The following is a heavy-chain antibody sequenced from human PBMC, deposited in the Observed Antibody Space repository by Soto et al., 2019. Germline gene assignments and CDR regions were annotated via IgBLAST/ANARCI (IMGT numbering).Heavy chain of an antibody. V-gene: IGHV3-23*01. CDR2: ISGSGGST. CDR1: GFTFSSYA. D-gene: IGHD6-6*01. Sequence: GGSLRLSCAASGFTFSSYAMSWVRQAPGKGLEWVSAISGSGGSTYYADSVKGRFTISRDNSKNTLYLQMNSLRAEDTAVYYGAKGSLPYSSSSEDYYMDVWGKGTTVTVSS. J-gene: IGHJ6*03. CDR3: AKGSLPYSSSSEDYYMDV.